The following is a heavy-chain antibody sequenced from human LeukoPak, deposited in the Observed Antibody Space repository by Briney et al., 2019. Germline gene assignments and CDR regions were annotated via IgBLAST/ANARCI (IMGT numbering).Heavy chain of an antibody. Sequence: ASVNVSCKASGYTFTGHFIHWVRQAPGQGLEWVGWIDPNSGGTKYAQKFQGRVTMTRDTSISTAYMELTRLTSDDTAVYYCARDYRIAVVDFRFDPWGQGTLVTVSS. CDR1: GYTFTGHF. J-gene: IGHJ5*02. V-gene: IGHV1-2*02. CDR2: IDPNSGGT. D-gene: IGHD6-19*01. CDR3: ARDYRIAVVDFRFDP.